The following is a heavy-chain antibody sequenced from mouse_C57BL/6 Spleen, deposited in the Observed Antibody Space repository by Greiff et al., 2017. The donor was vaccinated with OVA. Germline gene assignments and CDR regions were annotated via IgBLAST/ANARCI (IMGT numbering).Heavy chain of an antibody. CDR2: IWRGGST. V-gene: IGHV2-5*01. Sequence: VNVVESGPGLVQPSQSLSITCTVSGFSLTSYGLHWVRQSPGKGLEWLGVIWRGGSTDYNAAFMSRLSITKDNSKSQVFFKMNSLQADDTAIYYCAKNYDGYYPLYAMDYWGQGTSVTVSS. CDR3: AKNYDGYYPLYAMDY. CDR1: GFSLTSYG. D-gene: IGHD2-3*01. J-gene: IGHJ4*01.